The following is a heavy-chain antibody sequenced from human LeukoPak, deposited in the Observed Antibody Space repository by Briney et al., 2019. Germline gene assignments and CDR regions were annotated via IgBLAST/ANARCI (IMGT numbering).Heavy chain of an antibody. D-gene: IGHD3-10*01. CDR1: GFTFSSCG. J-gene: IGHJ4*02. CDR3: AKDPHYYGSGSLN. Sequence: GGSLRLSCAASGFTFSSCGMSWVRQAPGKGLEWVSAISGSGGSTYYADSVKGRFTISRDNSKNTLYLQMNSLRAEDTAVYYCAKDPHYYGSGSLNWGQGTLVTVSS. CDR2: ISGSGGST. V-gene: IGHV3-23*01.